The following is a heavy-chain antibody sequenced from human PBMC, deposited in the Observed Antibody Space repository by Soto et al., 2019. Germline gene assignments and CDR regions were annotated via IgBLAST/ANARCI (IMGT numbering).Heavy chain of an antibody. CDR3: ASSSGYYFDY. CDR1: GGSISSSSYY. D-gene: IGHD3-3*01. CDR2: IYYSGST. J-gene: IGHJ4*02. Sequence: PSETLSLTCTVSGGSISSSSYYWGWIRQPPGKGLEWIGSIYYSGSTYYNPSLKSRVTISVDTSKNQFSLKLSSMTAADTAVYYCASSSGYYFDYWGQGTLVTVSS. V-gene: IGHV4-39*01.